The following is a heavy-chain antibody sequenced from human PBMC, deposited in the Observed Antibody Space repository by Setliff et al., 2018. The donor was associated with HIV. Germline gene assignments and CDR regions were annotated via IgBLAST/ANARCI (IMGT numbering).Heavy chain of an antibody. CDR2: IYHSGIT. CDR1: GGSFSGYF. D-gene: IGHD3-10*01. Sequence: SETLSLTCAVYGGSFSGYFWSWIRQPPGKRLEWIGGIYHSGITNYNSSLKSRGFISLDTSKNQFSLNLHSVTAADTAVYYCARAQYPGGSGSYYLLDYWGQETLVTVSS. V-gene: IGHV4-34*01. J-gene: IGHJ4*02. CDR3: ARAQYPGGSGSYYLLDY.